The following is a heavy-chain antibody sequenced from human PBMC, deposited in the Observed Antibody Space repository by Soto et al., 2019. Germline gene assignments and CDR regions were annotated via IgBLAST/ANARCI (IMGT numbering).Heavy chain of an antibody. V-gene: IGHV2-5*02. CDR1: GFSLSTSGVG. Sequence: SGPTLVNPTQTLTLTCTFSGFSLSTSGVGVGWIRQPPGKALEWLGLIYWDDIERYSLSLKSRLSITTDTSKNHVVLTMTNMDPVDTATYYCAHRQRLRSGWRTFDYWGQGILVTVSS. CDR2: IYWDDIE. D-gene: IGHD6-19*01. CDR3: AHRQRLRSGWRTFDY. J-gene: IGHJ4*02.